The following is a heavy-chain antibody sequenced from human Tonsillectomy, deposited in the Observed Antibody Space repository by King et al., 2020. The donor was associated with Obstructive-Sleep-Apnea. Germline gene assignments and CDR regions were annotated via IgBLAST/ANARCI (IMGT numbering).Heavy chain of an antibody. J-gene: IGHJ4*02. CDR1: GGTF. V-gene: IGHV1-69*09. CDR2: IIPILGIA. CDR3: ARDLIFGYYDSSALLPFDY. Sequence: QLVQSGAEVKKPGSSVKVSCKASGGTFISWVRQAPGQGLEWMGRIIPILGIANYAQKFQGRVTITADKSTSTAYMELSSLRSEDTAVYYCARDLIFGYYDSSALLPFDYWGQGTLVTVSS. D-gene: IGHD3-22*01.